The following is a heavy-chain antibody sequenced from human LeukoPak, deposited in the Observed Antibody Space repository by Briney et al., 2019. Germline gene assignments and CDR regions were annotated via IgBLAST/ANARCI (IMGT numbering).Heavy chain of an antibody. CDR1: GYTFTSYY. D-gene: IGHD2/OR15-2a*01. CDR2: INPSGCST. CDR3: ARSGGPFLFEFGMDV. J-gene: IGHJ6*02. Sequence: GASVKVSCKASGYTFTSYYMHWVRQAPGQGLEWMGIINPSGCSTSYAQKFQGRVTMTRDTSTSTVYMELSSLRSEDTAVYYCARSGGPFLFEFGMDVWGQGTTVTVSS. V-gene: IGHV1-46*01.